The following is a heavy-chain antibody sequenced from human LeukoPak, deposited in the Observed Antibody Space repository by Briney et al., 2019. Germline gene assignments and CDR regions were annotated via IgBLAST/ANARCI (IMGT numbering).Heavy chain of an antibody. CDR1: GFTVSTNY. V-gene: IGHV3-53*01. J-gene: IGHJ4*02. Sequence: PGGSLRLSCAASGFTVSTNYMSWVRQAPGKGLEWVSVIYISGDTYYSDSVKGRFTISRDDSKNTVYLQMNSLRAEDTAVYFCANFWYAGNEGGPVGYWGQGTLVTVS. CDR2: IYISGDT. D-gene: IGHD4-23*01. CDR3: ANFWYAGNEGGPVGY.